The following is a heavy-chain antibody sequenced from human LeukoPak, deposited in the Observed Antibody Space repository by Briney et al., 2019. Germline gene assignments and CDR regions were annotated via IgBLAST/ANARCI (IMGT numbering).Heavy chain of an antibody. CDR1: GYTFTGYF. CDR2: INPNSGGT. V-gene: IGHV1-2*02. CDR3: ARVSEYYYFDY. J-gene: IGHJ4*02. D-gene: IGHD2/OR15-2a*01. Sequence: ASVKVSCKASGYTFTGYFMHWMRQAPGQGPEWMGWINPNSGGTNYAQKFQVRVIMTRDTSISTAYMELSRLRSDDTAVYYCARVSEYYYFDYWGQGTLVTVSS.